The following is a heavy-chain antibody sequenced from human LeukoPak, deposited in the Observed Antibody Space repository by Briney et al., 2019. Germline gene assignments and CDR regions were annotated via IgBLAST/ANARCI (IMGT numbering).Heavy chain of an antibody. CDR3: ARDDYGGYSYYYYMDV. CDR1: GFTFSSYA. J-gene: IGHJ6*03. Sequence: GGSLRLSCSASGFTFSSYAMSWVRQAPGKGLEWVSLIRGSGGSTYYADSVKGRFTISRDNSKNTLYLQMNSLRAEDTALYYCARDDYGGYSYYYYMDVWGKGTTVTISS. V-gene: IGHV3-23*01. D-gene: IGHD4-17*01. CDR2: IRGSGGST.